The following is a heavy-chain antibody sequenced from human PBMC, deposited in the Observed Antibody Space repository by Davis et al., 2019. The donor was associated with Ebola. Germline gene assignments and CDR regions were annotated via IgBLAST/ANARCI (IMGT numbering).Heavy chain of an antibody. CDR2: IIPLFGRA. Sequence: SVQVSCKASRGTFASSWVRQAPGQGLEWMGRIIPLFGRANYARKFQGRLTITADNSTNTAHMELSSLRSEDTAVYYCAVDTPTVTDYWGQGTLVTVSS. J-gene: IGHJ4*02. V-gene: IGHV1-69*04. CDR3: AVDTPTVTDY. CDR1: RGTFA. D-gene: IGHD5-18*01.